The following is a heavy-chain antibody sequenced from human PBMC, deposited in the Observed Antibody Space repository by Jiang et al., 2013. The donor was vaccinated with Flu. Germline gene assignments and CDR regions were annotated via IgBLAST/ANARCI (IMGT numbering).Heavy chain of an antibody. CDR3: ARAIGGYSYCPFEY. CDR1: GGSLSSYA. CDR2: IIPIFGTR. Sequence: GAEVKKPGSSVRVSCKASGGSLSSYASNWVRQAPGQGLEWMGGIIPIFGTREYAQNFQGRVTITADESTSTVYMELTSLKSEDTAVYYCARAIGGYSYCPFEYWGQGSPGHRLL. J-gene: IGHJ4*02. D-gene: IGHD5-18*01. V-gene: IGHV1-69*01.